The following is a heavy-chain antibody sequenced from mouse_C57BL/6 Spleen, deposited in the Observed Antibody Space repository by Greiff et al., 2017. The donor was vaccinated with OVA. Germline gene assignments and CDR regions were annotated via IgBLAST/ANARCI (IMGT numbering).Heavy chain of an antibody. J-gene: IGHJ1*03. Sequence: DVMLVESEGGLVQPGRSMKLSCTASGFTFSDYYMAWVRQVPEKGLEWVANINYDGSSTYYLDSLKSRFIISRDNAKNILYLQMSSLKSEDTATYYCARDLRYYGSSLWYFDVWGTGTTVTVSS. CDR3: ARDLRYYGSSLWYFDV. CDR1: GFTFSDYY. CDR2: INYDGSST. D-gene: IGHD1-1*01. V-gene: IGHV5-16*01.